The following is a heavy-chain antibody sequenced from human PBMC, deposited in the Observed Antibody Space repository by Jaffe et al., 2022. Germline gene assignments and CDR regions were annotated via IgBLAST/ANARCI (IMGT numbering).Heavy chain of an antibody. J-gene: IGHJ4*02. Sequence: EVQLVESGGGLVKPGGSLRLSCSASGIIFSIYSMNWVRQVPGKGLEWVSSISSDSSYTYYADSVKGRFTISRDNAKNSLYLQMNSLRAEDTAIYYCARDDRGYDQGIFDYWGQGTLVTVSS. CDR2: ISSDSSYT. D-gene: IGHD5-12*01. CDR1: GIIFSIYS. V-gene: IGHV3-21*01. CDR3: ARDDRGYDQGIFDY.